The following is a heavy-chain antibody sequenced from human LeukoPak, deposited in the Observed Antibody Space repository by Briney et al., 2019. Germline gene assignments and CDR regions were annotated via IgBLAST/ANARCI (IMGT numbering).Heavy chain of an antibody. CDR2: INHSGST. CDR3: SRVGAAARPHFGGSILDY. Sequence: SETLSLTCAVYGGSFSGYCWSWIRQPPGKGLEWIGEINHSGSTNYNPSLKSRVTISVDTSKNQFSLKLSSVTAADTAVYYCSRVGAAARPHFGGSILDYWGQGTLVTVSS. CDR1: GGSFSGYC. V-gene: IGHV4-34*01. J-gene: IGHJ4*02. D-gene: IGHD6-6*01.